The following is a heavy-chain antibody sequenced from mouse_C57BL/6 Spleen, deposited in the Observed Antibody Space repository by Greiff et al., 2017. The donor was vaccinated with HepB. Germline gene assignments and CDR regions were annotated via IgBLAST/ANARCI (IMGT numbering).Heavy chain of an antibody. V-gene: IGHV1-50*01. D-gene: IGHD1-1*01. J-gene: IGHJ3*01. CDR2: IDPSDSYT. Sequence: VQLQQPGAELVKPGASVKLSCKASGYTFTSYWMQWVKQRPGQGLEWIGEIDPSDSYTNYNQKFKGKATLTVDTSSSTAYMQLSSLTSEDSAVYYCARWVTTVVAKAYCGQGTLVTVSA. CDR3: ARWVTTVVAKAY. CDR1: GYTFTSYW.